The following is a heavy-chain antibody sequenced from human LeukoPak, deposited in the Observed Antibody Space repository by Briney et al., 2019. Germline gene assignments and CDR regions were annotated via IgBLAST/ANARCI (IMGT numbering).Heavy chain of an antibody. CDR2: IYYSGST. V-gene: IGHV4-30-4*01. CDR1: GGSISSADYY. J-gene: IGHJ3*02. D-gene: IGHD3-22*01. Sequence: PSQTLSLTCTVSGGSISSADYYWSWIRQPPGKGLEWIGYIYYSGSTYYNPSLKSRVTISVDASKNQFSLKLSSVTAADTAVYYCATDSSGDAFDIWGQGTMVTVSS. CDR3: ATDSSGDAFDI.